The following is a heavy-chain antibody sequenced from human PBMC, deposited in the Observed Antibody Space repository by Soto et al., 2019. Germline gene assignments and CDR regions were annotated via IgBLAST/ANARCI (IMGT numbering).Heavy chain of an antibody. D-gene: IGHD6-19*01. CDR2: ISYDGSNK. CDR1: GFTFRNYG. J-gene: IGHJ4*02. Sequence: QVQLVESGGGVVQPGRSLRLSCAASGFTFRNYGMHWVRQAPGKGLEWVAVISYDGSNKYYVDSVKGRFTISRENSKNTLYLQMNSLRAEDTAVYYCAKDRAMAVAGSDYWGQGTLVTVSS. V-gene: IGHV3-30*18. CDR3: AKDRAMAVAGSDY.